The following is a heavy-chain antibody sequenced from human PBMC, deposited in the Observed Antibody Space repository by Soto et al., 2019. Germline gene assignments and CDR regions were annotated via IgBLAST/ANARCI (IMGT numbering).Heavy chain of an antibody. CDR1: GLSLSTSGVG. CDR3: AHSSGYYKVDY. V-gene: IGHV2-5*01. D-gene: IGHD3-22*01. J-gene: IGHJ4*02. Sequence: QITLKESGPTLVKPTQTLTLTCTFSGLSLSTSGVGVGWIRQPPGKALEWLALNYWNDDKRYSPSLKSRLTITKDTSKNQVVLIMTNMDPVDTVTYYCAHSSGYYKVDYWGQGTLVTVSS. CDR2: NYWNDDK.